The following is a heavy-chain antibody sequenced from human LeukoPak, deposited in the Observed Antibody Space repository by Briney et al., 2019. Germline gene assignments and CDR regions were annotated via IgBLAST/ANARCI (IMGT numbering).Heavy chain of an antibody. J-gene: IGHJ4*02. CDR2: IYYSGST. CDR1: GGSISSSSYY. D-gene: IGHD4-17*01. Sequence: SETLSLTCTVSGGSISSSSYYWGWIRQPPGKGLEWIGSIYYSGSTYYNPSLRSRVTISVDTSKNQFSLKLSSVTDADTAVYYCARERDYGDRFFDYWGQGTLITVSS. V-gene: IGHV4-39*07. CDR3: ARERDYGDRFFDY.